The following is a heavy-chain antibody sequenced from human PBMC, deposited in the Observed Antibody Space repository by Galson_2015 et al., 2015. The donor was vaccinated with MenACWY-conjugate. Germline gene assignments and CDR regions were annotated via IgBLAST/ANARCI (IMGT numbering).Heavy chain of an antibody. CDR3: ARDGNYGSNWFDP. CDR1: GGSISSYY. D-gene: IGHD3-10*01. Sequence: ETLSLTCTVSGGSISSYYWSWIRQPPGKGLEWIGYIYYSGSTNYNPSLKSRVTISVDTSKNQFSLKLSLRSDDTAVYYCARDGNYGSNWFDPWGQGTLVTVSS. V-gene: IGHV4-59*01. CDR2: IYYSGST. J-gene: IGHJ5*02.